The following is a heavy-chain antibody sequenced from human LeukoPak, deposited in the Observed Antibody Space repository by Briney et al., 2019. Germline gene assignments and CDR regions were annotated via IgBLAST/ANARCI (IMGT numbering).Heavy chain of an antibody. J-gene: IGHJ6*03. CDR2: INPSGGST. CDR3: ARGTAMSRGVYYYYYYMDV. Sequence: GASVKVSCKASGYTFTGYYVHWVRQAPGQGLEWMGIINPSGGSTSYAQKFQGRVTMTRDMSTSTVYMELSSLRSEDTAVYYCARGTAMSRGVYYYYYYMDVWGKGTTVTVSS. V-gene: IGHV1-46*01. CDR1: GYTFTGYY. D-gene: IGHD5-18*01.